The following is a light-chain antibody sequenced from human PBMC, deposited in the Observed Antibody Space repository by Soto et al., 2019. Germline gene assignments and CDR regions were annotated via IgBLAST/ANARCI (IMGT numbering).Light chain of an antibody. J-gene: IGKJ2*01. V-gene: IGKV3-15*01. CDR3: QQYSNWPPLST. CDR2: DAS. Sequence: EIVMTQSPSTLSVSPGERATLSCRASQSVSSYLAWYQQKPGLPPRLLIYDASTRATGIPDRFSGSGSGTDFTLTISSLQSADFAVYYCQQYSNWPPLSTVGRGTKLEIK. CDR1: QSVSSY.